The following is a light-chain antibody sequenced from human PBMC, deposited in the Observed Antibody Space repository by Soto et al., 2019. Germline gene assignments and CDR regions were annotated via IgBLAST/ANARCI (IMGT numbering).Light chain of an antibody. CDR1: SSNIGINY. CDR2: DNN. J-gene: IGLJ3*02. CDR3: GTWDSSLTTNWV. V-gene: IGLV1-51*01. Sequence: QSVLTQPPSVSAAPGQKVTISCSGSSSNIGINYVSWYQQLPGAAPKLHIYDNNKRPSGVPDRFSGSKSDTSATLGITGVQTGDEADYYCGTWDSSLTTNWVFGGGTKLTVL.